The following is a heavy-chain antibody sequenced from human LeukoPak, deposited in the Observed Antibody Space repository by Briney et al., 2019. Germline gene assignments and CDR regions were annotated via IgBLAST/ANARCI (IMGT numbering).Heavy chain of an antibody. CDR1: EFTFSSYG. V-gene: IGHV3-23*01. D-gene: IGHD3-22*01. Sequence: GGSLRLSCAASEFTFSSYGMSWVRQAPGKGLEWVSAISGSGGSTYYADSVKGRFTISRDNSKNTLYLQMNSLRAEDTAVYYCAKTLVHYDSSGYYFDYWGQGTLVTVSS. CDR2: ISGSGGST. CDR3: AKTLVHYDSSGYYFDY. J-gene: IGHJ4*02.